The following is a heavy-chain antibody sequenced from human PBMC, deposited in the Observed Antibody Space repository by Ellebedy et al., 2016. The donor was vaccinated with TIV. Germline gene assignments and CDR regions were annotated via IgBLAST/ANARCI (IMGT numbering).Heavy chain of an antibody. CDR1: RGTFSSYA. CDR2: IIPIFGTA. V-gene: IGHV1-69*13. CDR3: ARGAAVATIRLYYYYGMDV. J-gene: IGHJ6*02. D-gene: IGHD5-12*01. Sequence: ASVKVSCXASRGTFSSYAISWVRQPPGQGLEWMGGIIPIFGTANYAQKFQGRVTITADESTSTAYMELSSLRSEDTAVYYCARGAAVATIRLYYYYGMDVWGQGTTVTVSS.